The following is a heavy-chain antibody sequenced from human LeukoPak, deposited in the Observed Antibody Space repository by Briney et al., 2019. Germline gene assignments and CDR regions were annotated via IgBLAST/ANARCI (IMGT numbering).Heavy chain of an antibody. CDR3: ARDRVGDILTGYSLPDFDY. D-gene: IGHD3-9*01. CDR2: ISAYNGNT. V-gene: IGHV1-18*04. J-gene: IGHJ4*02. Sequence: GASVKVSCKASGYTFTGYYMHWVRQAPGQGLEWMGWISAYNGNTNYAQKLQGRVTMTTDTSTSTAYMELRSLRSDDTAVYYCARDRVGDILTGYSLPDFDYWGQGTLVTVSS. CDR1: GYTFTGYY.